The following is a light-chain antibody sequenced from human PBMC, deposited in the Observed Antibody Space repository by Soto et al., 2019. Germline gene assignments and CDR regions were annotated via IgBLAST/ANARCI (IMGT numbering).Light chain of an antibody. Sequence: QSALTQPPSASGSPGQSVTISCTGTKNDIGVYDFVSWYQQHPGKAPRLIIYEVVQRPSGVPDRFSGSKSGNTASLTVSGLQAADEADYFCKAYAGSNTYVFGRGTKLTVL. CDR1: KNDIGVYDF. J-gene: IGLJ2*01. V-gene: IGLV2-8*01. CDR3: KAYAGSNTYV. CDR2: EVV.